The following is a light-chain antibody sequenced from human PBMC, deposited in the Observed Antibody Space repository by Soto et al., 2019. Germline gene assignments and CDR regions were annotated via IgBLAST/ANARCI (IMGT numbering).Light chain of an antibody. CDR3: SAYAGSNTPVI. Sequence: QSALTQPPSASGSPGQSVTISCTGTSSDVGGYNYVSWYQQHPGKAPKFLIFEVSRRASGVPDRFSGSKSGNTASLTVSGLQADDEADYYCSAYAGSNTPVIFGGGTKLTVL. J-gene: IGLJ2*01. CDR1: SSDVGGYNY. CDR2: EVS. V-gene: IGLV2-8*01.